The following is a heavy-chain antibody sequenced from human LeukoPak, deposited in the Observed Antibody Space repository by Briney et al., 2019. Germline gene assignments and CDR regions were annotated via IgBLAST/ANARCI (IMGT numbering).Heavy chain of an antibody. J-gene: IGHJ4*02. Sequence: TGGSLRLSCAASGFTFSSYSMNWVRQAPGKGLEWVSVLSGGSGSTYYADSVKGRFTISRDNSKNTLYLQMNSLRVEDTAVYYCARTRILWGQGTLATVSS. CDR1: GFTFSSYS. CDR3: ARTRIL. CDR2: LSGGSGST. D-gene: IGHD1-7*01. V-gene: IGHV3-23*01.